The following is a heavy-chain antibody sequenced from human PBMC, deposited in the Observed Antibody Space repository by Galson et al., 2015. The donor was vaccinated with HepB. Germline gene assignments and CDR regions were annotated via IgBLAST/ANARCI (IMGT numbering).Heavy chain of an antibody. CDR2: AYYRSRWYI. D-gene: IGHD6-13*01. CDR1: GDSVSSNTAA. J-gene: IGHJ4*02. CDR3: TRDQRWSVGQGAAFDF. V-gene: IGHV6-1*01. Sequence: CAISGDSVSSNTAAWNWIRQSPSRGLEWLGRAYYRSRWYIDYKEFVRSRITINPDTSKNQFSLQLNSVTPEDTAVYYCTRDQRWSVGQGAAFDFWGQGTLVTVSP.